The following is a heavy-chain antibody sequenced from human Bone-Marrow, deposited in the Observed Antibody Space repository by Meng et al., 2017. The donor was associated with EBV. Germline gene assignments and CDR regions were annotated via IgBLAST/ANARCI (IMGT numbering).Heavy chain of an antibody. CDR1: GFTFSSYA. V-gene: IGHV3-23*04. Sequence: EVHLVGSGGGLGKPGGALSLSCAASGFTFSSYAMGWVRQAPGKGLEWVSAISGSGGSTYYADSVKGRFTISRDNSKNTLYLQMNSLRAEDTAVYYCANLAVAGDYWGQGTLVTVSS. J-gene: IGHJ4*02. CDR2: ISGSGGST. D-gene: IGHD6-19*01. CDR3: ANLAVAGDY.